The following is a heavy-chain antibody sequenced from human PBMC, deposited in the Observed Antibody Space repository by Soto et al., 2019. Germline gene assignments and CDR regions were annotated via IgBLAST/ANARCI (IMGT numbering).Heavy chain of an antibody. Sequence: QVQLVESGGGVVQPGRSLRLSCAASGFTFSSYGMHWVRQAPGKGLEWVAVIWYDGSNKYYADSVKGRFTISRDNSKNTLYLQMNSLRAEDTAVYYCARDTGDSSGYYYDPVDDYWGQGTLVTVSS. CDR1: GFTFSSYG. CDR2: IWYDGSNK. CDR3: ARDTGDSSGYYYDPVDDY. D-gene: IGHD3-22*01. J-gene: IGHJ4*02. V-gene: IGHV3-33*01.